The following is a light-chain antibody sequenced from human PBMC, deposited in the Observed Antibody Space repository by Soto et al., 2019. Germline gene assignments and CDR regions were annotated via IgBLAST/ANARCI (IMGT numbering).Light chain of an antibody. V-gene: IGKV2-24*01. CDR3: MQATQYRPYT. CDR1: QSLVHSDGNTY. Sequence: DIVLTQTPLSSPVTLGQPASISCRSSQSLVHSDGNTYLRWFHQRPGQPPRLLIDKVSNRFSGVPDRFSGSGAWTDFTMKISSVEADDVGIYFCMQATQYRPYTFGQGTKLEIK. J-gene: IGKJ2*01. CDR2: KVS.